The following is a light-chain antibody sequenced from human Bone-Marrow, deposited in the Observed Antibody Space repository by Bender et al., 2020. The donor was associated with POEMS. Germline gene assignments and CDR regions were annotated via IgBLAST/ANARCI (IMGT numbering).Light chain of an antibody. CDR1: SGDVGNYNL. V-gene: IGLV2-23*01. CDR3: LSYAGYGTGI. J-gene: IGLJ2*01. CDR2: EGD. Sequence: QSALTQPASVSGSPGQSITISCTGGSGDVGNYNLVSWYQHHPGKAPKLLTYEGDNRPSGISSRFSASKSGSTASLTISGLQAEDEADYFCLSYAGYGTGIFGGGTKVTV.